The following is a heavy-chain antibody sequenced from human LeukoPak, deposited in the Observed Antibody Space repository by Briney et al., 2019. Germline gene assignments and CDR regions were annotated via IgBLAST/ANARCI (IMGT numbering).Heavy chain of an antibody. V-gene: IGHV3-74*01. CDR1: GFTFSTFA. J-gene: IGHJ5*02. CDR3: ARDTGT. Sequence: GGSLRLSCAASGFTFSTFAMSWVRQAPGKGLVWVSRINSDGRSTIYADSVKGRFTISRDNAKNTLYLQMNSLRVEDTAVYYCARDTGTWGQGTLVTVSS. D-gene: IGHD3-10*01. CDR2: INSDGRST.